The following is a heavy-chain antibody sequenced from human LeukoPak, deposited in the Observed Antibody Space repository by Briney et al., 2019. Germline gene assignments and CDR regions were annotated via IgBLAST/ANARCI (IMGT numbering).Heavy chain of an antibody. J-gene: IGHJ4*02. CDR3: ARDATRITIFGVVSSDFDY. V-gene: IGHV1-2*02. CDR1: GYTFTGYY. D-gene: IGHD3-3*01. CDR2: INPNSGGT. Sequence: EASVKVSCKASGYTFTGYYMHWVRQAPGQGLEWMGWINPNSGGTNYAQKFQGRVTMTRDTSISTAYMELRSLRSDDTAVYYCARDATRITIFGVVSSDFDYWGQGTLVTVSS.